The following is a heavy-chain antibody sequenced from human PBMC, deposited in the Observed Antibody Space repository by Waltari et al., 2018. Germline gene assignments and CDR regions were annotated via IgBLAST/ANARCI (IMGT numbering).Heavy chain of an antibody. CDR1: GGSISSSSYY. J-gene: IGHJ4*02. D-gene: IGHD2-15*01. CDR3: ARGDERGYCSGGSCSLRY. V-gene: IGHV4-39*07. Sequence: QLQESGPGLVKPSETLSLTCTVSGGSISSSSYYWGWLRQPPGKGLEWIGSIYYSGSTYYNPSLKSRVTISVDTSKNQFSLKLSSVTAADTAVYYCARGDERGYCSGGSCSLRYWGQGTLVTVSS. CDR2: IYYSGST.